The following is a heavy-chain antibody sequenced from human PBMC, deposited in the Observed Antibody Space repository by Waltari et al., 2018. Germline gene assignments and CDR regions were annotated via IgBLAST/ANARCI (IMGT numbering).Heavy chain of an antibody. CDR1: GFTFSSYT. J-gene: IGHJ4*02. CDR3: ARETGDQGFDF. Sequence: EVQLVDSGGGLVKPGGSLRLCCAASGFTFSSYTMNWVRQAPGKGLEWVSSLSSTNRYIYYANSVKGRFTISRDNAKNSLYLQMNSLRAEDTAVYYCARETGDQGFDFWGQGTLVTVSS. D-gene: IGHD2-21*01. V-gene: IGHV3-21*01. CDR2: LSSTNRYI.